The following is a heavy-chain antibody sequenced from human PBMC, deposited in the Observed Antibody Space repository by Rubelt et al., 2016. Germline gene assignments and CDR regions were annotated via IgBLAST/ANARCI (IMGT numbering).Heavy chain of an antibody. D-gene: IGHD6-19*01. V-gene: IGHV1-46*01. CDR2: INPSGGST. J-gene: IGHJ6*02. CDR3: AMVSAVAGDYGMDV. Sequence: VRQPPGQGLEWLGIINPSGGSTSYAQKFQGRVTMTRDTSTSTVYMELSSLRSEDTAVYYFAMVSAVAGDYGMDVWGQGTTVTVSS.